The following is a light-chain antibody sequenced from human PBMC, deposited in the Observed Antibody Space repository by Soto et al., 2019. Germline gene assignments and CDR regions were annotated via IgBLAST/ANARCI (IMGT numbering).Light chain of an antibody. CDR2: DAS. J-gene: IGKJ2*01. V-gene: IGKV3-11*01. Sequence: EIVLTQSPATLSLSPGERATLSCRASQSVSSSLAWYQQKPGQAPRLLIYDASNRATGTPARFSGSGSGTDFTLTISSLEPDDCAVYYCQQRSNWSFGQGTKLEIK. CDR3: QQRSNWS. CDR1: QSVSSS.